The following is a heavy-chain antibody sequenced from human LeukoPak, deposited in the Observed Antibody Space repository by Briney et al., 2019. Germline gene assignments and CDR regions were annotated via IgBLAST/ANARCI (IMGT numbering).Heavy chain of an antibody. D-gene: IGHD6-19*01. Sequence: ASVKVSFKVSGYTLTELSMHWVRQAPGKGLEWMGGFDPEDGETIYAQKFQGRVTMTEDTSTDTAYMELSSLRSEDTAVYYCATEYYSSGWYHRFDYWGQGTLVTVSS. CDR1: GYTLTELS. CDR2: FDPEDGET. CDR3: ATEYYSSGWYHRFDY. V-gene: IGHV1-24*01. J-gene: IGHJ4*02.